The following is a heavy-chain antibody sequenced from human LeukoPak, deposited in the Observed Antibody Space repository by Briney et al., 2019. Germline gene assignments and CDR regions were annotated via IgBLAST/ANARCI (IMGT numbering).Heavy chain of an antibody. V-gene: IGHV4-59*10. CDR1: GGSFSGYY. D-gene: IGHD1-26*01. J-gene: IGHJ4*02. Sequence: SETLSLTCAVYGGSFSGYYWSWIRQPAGKGLEWIGRIYTSGSTNYNPSLKSRVTMSVDTSKNQFSLKLSSVTAADTAVYCCARGTFSGSYYYFDYWGQGTLVTVSS. CDR2: IYTSGST. CDR3: ARGTFSGSYYYFDY.